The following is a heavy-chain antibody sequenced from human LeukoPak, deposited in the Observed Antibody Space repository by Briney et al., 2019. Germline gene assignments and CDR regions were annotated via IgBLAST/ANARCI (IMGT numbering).Heavy chain of an antibody. CDR2: INHSGST. V-gene: IGHV4-34*01. CDR1: GGSFSGYY. J-gene: IGHJ5*02. D-gene: IGHD3-9*01. Sequence: PSETLSLTCAVYGGSFSGYYWSWIRQPPGKGLEWLGEINHSGSTNYNPSLKSRVTISVDTSKNQFSLKLSSATAADTAVYYCARGGYDILTGYPNNWFDPWGQGTLVTVSS. CDR3: ARGGYDILTGYPNNWFDP.